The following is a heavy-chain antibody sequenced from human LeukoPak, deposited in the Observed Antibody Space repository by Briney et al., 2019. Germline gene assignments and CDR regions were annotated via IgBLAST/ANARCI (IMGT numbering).Heavy chain of an antibody. D-gene: IGHD4-17*01. J-gene: IGHJ4*02. CDR2: ILYDGPNK. V-gene: IGHV3-30*18. CDR3: AKGRYHLATVTLLDY. Sequence: GGSLRLSCAASGFTFSSYGMHWVRQAPGKGLEWVAVILYDGPNKYYADSVKGRFTISRDNSKNTLYLQMNSLRAEDTAVYYCAKGRYHLATVTLLDYWGQGTLVTVSS. CDR1: GFTFSSYG.